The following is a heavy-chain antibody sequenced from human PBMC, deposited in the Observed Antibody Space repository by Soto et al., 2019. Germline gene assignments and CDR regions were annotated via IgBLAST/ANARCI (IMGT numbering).Heavy chain of an antibody. Sequence: DVQLVESGGGLVQPGGSLRLSCAASGFTFSLYSMSWVRQAPGKGLEWVSYISRSSTGIHYADSVKGRFTISRDDVTKSMHLQMNSLRDGDTAVYYCARAVTWGLDVWGQGTTVSISS. CDR3: ARAVTWGLDV. D-gene: IGHD3-10*01. CDR2: ISRSSTGI. V-gene: IGHV3-48*02. CDR1: GFTFSLYS. J-gene: IGHJ6*01.